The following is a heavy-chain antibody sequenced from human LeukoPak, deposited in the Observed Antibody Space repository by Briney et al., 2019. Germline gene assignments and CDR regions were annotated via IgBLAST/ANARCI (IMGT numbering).Heavy chain of an antibody. CDR2: VSDTGRA. Sequence: SETLSLTCTVSLGSLNSYFWTWVRQPAGKGLEWIGRVSDTGRAYYNPSLESRVTISLDTSKNQFSLKVTSVTAADTAVYYCARGKEMTRTSGYYSFDFWGQGTLVSVSS. D-gene: IGHD3-9*01. CDR3: ARGKEMTRTSGYYSFDF. J-gene: IGHJ4*02. CDR1: LGSLNSYF. V-gene: IGHV4-4*07.